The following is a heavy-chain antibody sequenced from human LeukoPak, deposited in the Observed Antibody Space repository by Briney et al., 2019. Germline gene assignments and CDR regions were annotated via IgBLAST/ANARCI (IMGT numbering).Heavy chain of an antibody. Sequence: GGSLRLSCAASGFTFSSYAMHWVRQAPGKGLEWVSVISYDGSNKYYADSVKGRFTISRDNSKNTLYLQINSLRAEDTAVYHCARVQGANYYDSSGYPLPPDYWGQGTLVTVSS. V-gene: IGHV3-30-3*01. J-gene: IGHJ4*02. D-gene: IGHD3-22*01. CDR2: ISYDGSNK. CDR1: GFTFSSYA. CDR3: ARVQGANYYDSSGYPLPPDY.